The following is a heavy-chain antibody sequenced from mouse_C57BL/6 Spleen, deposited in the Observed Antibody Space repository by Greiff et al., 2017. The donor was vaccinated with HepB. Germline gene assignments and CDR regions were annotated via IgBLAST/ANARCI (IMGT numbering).Heavy chain of an antibody. CDR3: ARDSNHTWFAY. J-gene: IGHJ3*01. V-gene: IGHV1-82*01. CDR1: GYAFSSSW. D-gene: IGHD2-5*01. CDR2: IYPGDGDT. Sequence: VQLQQSGPELVKPGASVKISCKASGYAFSSSWMNWVKQRPGKGLEWIGRIYPGDGDTNYNGKFKGKATLTADKSSSTAYMQLSSLTSEDSAVYFCARDSNHTWFAYWGQGTLVTVSA.